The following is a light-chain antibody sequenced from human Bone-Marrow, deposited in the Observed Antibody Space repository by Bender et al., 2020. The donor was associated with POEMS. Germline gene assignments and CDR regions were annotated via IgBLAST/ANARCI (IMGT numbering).Light chain of an antibody. V-gene: IGLV2-11*01. J-gene: IGLJ2*01. CDR1: SSDVGGYNY. Sequence: QSALTQSRSVSGSPGQSVTISCAGTSSDVGGYNYVSWYQQYPGKAPKPLIYGVTRRPSGVPDRFSGSKSGDTASLTISGLQAEDEADYYCSSYAGTYSVVFGGGTRLTVL. CDR3: SSYAGTYSVV. CDR2: GVT.